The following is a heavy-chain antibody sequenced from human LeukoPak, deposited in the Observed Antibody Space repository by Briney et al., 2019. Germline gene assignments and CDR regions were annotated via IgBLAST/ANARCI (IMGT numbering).Heavy chain of an antibody. CDR1: GGSVTTT. V-gene: IGHV3-11*05. D-gene: IGHD1-26*01. Sequence: LSLTCDVSGGSVTTTNWWTWIRQAPGKGLEWVSYISSSSSYTNYADSVKGRFTISRDNAKNSLYLQMNSLRAEATAVYYCARVVSGSYTRGLDYWGQGTLVTVSS. J-gene: IGHJ4*02. CDR2: ISSSSSYT. CDR3: ARVVSGSYTRGLDY.